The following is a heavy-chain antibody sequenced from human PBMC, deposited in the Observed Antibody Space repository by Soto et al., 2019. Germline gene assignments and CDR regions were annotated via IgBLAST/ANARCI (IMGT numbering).Heavy chain of an antibody. CDR3: ARDGSYYDSSGYLEN. CDR1: GGSISSYY. J-gene: IGHJ4*02. Sequence: PSETLSLTCTVSGGSISSYYWSWIRQPAGKGLEWIGRIYTSGSTNYNPSLKSRVTMSVDTSKNQFSLKLSSVTAADTAVYYCARDGSYYDSSGYLENWGQGTLVTVSS. CDR2: IYTSGST. V-gene: IGHV4-4*07. D-gene: IGHD3-22*01.